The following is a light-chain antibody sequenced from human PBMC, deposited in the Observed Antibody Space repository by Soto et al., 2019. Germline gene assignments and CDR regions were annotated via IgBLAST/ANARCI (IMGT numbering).Light chain of an antibody. V-gene: IGLV1-51*01. CDR2: DNN. CDR1: TSNIGNNY. CDR3: GTWDSSLSAWV. Sequence: QSVLTQPPSVSAAPGQKVTISCSGSTSNIGNNYVSWYQQVPGTAPKLLIYDNNKRPSRIPDRFSGSKSGTSATLGITGLQTGDEADYHCGTWDSSLSAWVFGGGTQLTVL. J-gene: IGLJ7*01.